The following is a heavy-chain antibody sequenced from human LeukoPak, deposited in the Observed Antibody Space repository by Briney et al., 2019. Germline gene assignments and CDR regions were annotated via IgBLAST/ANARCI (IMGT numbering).Heavy chain of an antibody. V-gene: IGHV4-4*07. D-gene: IGHD3-10*01. Sequence: SETLSLTCTVSGGSISSYYWSWIRQPAGKGLEWIGRIYTSGSTNYNPSLKSRVTMSVDTSKYQFSLKLTSVTAADTAVYYCARSIYGSGSYYLGNWFDPWGQGTLVTVSS. CDR2: IYTSGST. J-gene: IGHJ5*02. CDR3: ARSIYGSGSYYLGNWFDP. CDR1: GGSISSYY.